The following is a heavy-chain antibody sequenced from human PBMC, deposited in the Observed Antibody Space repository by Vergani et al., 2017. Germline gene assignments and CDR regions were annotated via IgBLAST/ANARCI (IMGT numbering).Heavy chain of an antibody. J-gene: IGHJ4*02. D-gene: IGHD3-22*01. CDR1: GFTFSSYG. V-gene: IGHV3-30*02. CDR3: AKDYYDSSGYYYFDY. CDR2: IRYDGSNK. Sequence: QVQLVESGGGVVQPGGSLRLSCAASGFTFSSYGMHWVRQAPGKGLEWVAFIRYDGSNKYYADSVKGRFTISRDNSKNTLYLLMNSLRAEDTAVYYCAKDYYDSSGYYYFDYWGQGTLVTVSS.